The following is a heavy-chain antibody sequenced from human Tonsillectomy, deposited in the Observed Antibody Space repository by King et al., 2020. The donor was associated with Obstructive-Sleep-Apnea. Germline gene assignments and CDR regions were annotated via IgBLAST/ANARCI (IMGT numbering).Heavy chain of an antibody. V-gene: IGHV1-2*02. Sequence: VQLVESGAEVKKPGASVKVSCKASGYTFTGYYIHWVRQAPGQGLEWMGWIDPSSGGINYAQRFQGRITMTRDTSINTASMELSRLRFDDTAVYYCARDSQWLRRWGQGTLVTVSS. J-gene: IGHJ4*02. D-gene: IGHD6-19*01. CDR3: ARDSQWLRR. CDR1: GYTFTGYY. CDR2: IDPSSGGI.